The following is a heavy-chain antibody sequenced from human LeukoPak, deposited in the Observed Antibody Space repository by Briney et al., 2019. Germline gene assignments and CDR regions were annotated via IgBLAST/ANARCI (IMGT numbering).Heavy chain of an antibody. D-gene: IGHD6-19*01. CDR1: GFTFSTYE. V-gene: IGHV3-48*03. J-gene: IGHJ4*02. Sequence: GGSLRLSCAASGFTFSTYELNWVRQAPGKGLEWVSYISSGGDTIYYADSVKGRFTISRDNARNSLYLQMNSLRAEDTAVYYCASGWYSDCWGQGTLVTVSS. CDR3: ASGWYSDC. CDR2: ISSGGDTI.